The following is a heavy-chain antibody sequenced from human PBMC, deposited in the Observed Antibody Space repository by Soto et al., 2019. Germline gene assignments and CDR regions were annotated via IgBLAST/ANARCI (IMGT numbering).Heavy chain of an antibody. CDR2: VYYSGST. CDR3: ARAAYAGSPYYFDY. CDR1: GGSISSYY. J-gene: IGHJ4*02. D-gene: IGHD2-2*01. V-gene: IGHV4-59*01. Sequence: SETLSLTCTVSGGSISSYYWSWIRQPPGKGLEWIGYVYYSGSTNYNPSLKSRVTISVDTSKNQFSLKLNSVTAADTAVYYCARAAYAGSPYYFDYWGQGTLVTVSS.